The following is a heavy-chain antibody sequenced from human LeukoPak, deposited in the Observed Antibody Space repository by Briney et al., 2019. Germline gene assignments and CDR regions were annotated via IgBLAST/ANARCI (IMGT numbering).Heavy chain of an antibody. J-gene: IGHJ4*02. D-gene: IGHD3-3*01. Sequence: SWVRQAPGKGLEWVGFIRSKAYGGTTEYAASVKGRFTISRDDSKSIAYLQMNSLKTEDTAVYYCTRDVYDFWSGYYQFFDYWGQGTLVTVSS. CDR2: IRSKAYGGTT. V-gene: IGHV3-49*02. CDR3: TRDVYDFWSGYYQFFDY.